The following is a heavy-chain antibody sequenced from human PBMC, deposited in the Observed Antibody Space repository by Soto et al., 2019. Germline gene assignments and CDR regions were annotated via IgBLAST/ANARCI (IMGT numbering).Heavy chain of an antibody. D-gene: IGHD6-6*01. Sequence: SETLSLTCTVSGGSISSYYWSWIRQPPGKGLEWIGYIYYSGSTNYNASLKSRVTISVETSKHQFSLKLSAVTAADTAVYYCARVPLGYSSSHYFDFWGQGALVTVSS. V-gene: IGHV4-59*01. CDR2: IYYSGST. J-gene: IGHJ4*02. CDR1: GGSISSYY. CDR3: ARVPLGYSSSHYFDF.